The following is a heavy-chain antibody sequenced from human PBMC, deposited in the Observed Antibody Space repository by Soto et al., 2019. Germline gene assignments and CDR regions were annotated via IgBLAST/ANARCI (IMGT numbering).Heavy chain of an antibody. CDR1: GFTVSSNY. CDR2: IYSGGST. Sequence: PGGSLRLSCAASGFTVSSNYMSWVRQAPGKGLEWVSVIYSGGSTYYADSVKGRFTISRDNSKNTLYLQMNSLRAEDTAVYYCARDDGSIPLGYWGQGTLVTVSS. CDR3: ARDDGSIPLGY. J-gene: IGHJ4*02. V-gene: IGHV3-53*01. D-gene: IGHD1-26*01.